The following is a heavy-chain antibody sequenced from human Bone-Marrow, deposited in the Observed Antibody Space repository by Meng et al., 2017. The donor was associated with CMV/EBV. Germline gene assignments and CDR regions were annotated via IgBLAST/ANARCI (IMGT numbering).Heavy chain of an antibody. J-gene: IGHJ4*02. Sequence: GESLKISCAASGFTFSSYAMSWVRQAPGKGLEWVAAISGSGGSTYYADSVKGRFTISRDNSKNTLYLQMNSLRVEDTAVYYCARDGYSRSYWFTYFDYWGQGTLVTVSS. CDR2: ISGSGGST. V-gene: IGHV3-23*01. CDR3: ARDGYSRSYWFTYFDY. D-gene: IGHD1-26*01. CDR1: GFTFSSYA.